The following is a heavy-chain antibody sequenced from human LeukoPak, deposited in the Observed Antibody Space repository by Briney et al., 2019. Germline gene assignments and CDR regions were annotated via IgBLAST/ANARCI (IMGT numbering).Heavy chain of an antibody. CDR2: ISAYNGNT. CDR3: ARSGPLKRSTVTTRGWNYFDY. D-gene: IGHD4-17*01. V-gene: IGHV1-18*04. CDR1: GYTFTSYG. J-gene: IGHJ4*02. Sequence: GASVKVSCKASGYTFTSYGISWVRQAPGQGLEWMGWISAYNGNTNYAQKLQGRVTMTTDTSTSTAYMELRSLRSDDTAVYYCARSGPLKRSTVTTRGWNYFDYWGQGTLVTVSS.